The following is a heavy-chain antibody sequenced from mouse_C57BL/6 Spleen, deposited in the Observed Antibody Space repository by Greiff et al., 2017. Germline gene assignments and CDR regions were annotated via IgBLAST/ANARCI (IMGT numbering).Heavy chain of an antibody. J-gene: IGHJ1*03. CDR3: ARSKLTGDWYFDV. V-gene: IGHV7-3*01. D-gene: IGHD4-1*01. CDR1: GFTFTDYY. CDR2: IRNKANGYTT. Sequence: EVQLVESGGGLVQPGGSLSLSCAASGFTFTDYYMSWVRQPPGKALEWLGFIRNKANGYTTESSASVKGRFTISRDNSQSILYLQMNALRAEDSATYYCARSKLTGDWYFDVWGTGTTVTVSS.